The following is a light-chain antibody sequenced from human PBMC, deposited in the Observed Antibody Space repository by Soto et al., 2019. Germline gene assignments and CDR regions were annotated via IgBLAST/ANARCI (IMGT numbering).Light chain of an antibody. Sequence: DVVMTQSPLSLPVTLGQPASISCRSTHSLVYSDGNTYLNWFQQRPGQSPRRLIYKVSDRDSGVPDRFSGSGSGTDFTLTIDRLEPEDFAMYYCQQHGSSPITFGQGTRLEVK. CDR1: HSLVYSDGNTY. J-gene: IGKJ5*01. CDR3: QQHGSSPIT. V-gene: IGKV2-30*01. CDR2: KVS.